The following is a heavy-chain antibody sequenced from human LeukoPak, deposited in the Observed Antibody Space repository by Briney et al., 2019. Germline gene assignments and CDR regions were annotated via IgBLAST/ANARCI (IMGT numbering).Heavy chain of an antibody. J-gene: IGHJ4*02. Sequence: PGGSLRLSCAASGFTFSSYSMNWVRRAPGKGLEWVSSISSSSSYIYYADSVKGRFTISKDNAKNSLYLQMNSLRAEDTAVYYCARDRTMTTVTTLSDYWGQGTLVTVSS. CDR1: GFTFSSYS. V-gene: IGHV3-21*01. D-gene: IGHD4-17*01. CDR3: ARDRTMTTVTTLSDY. CDR2: ISSSSSYI.